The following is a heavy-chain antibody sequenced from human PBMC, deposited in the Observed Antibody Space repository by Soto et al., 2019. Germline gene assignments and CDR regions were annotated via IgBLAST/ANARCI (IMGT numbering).Heavy chain of an antibody. CDR1: GGSFSGYY. J-gene: IGHJ4*02. Sequence: QVQLQQWGAGLLKPSETLSLTCAVYGGSFSGYYWTWIRQPPGTGLEGIVEINHSGSTNYNPSLKSRVTISVDTSKNQFSLKLTSVTAADTAVYYCARDKITGLFDYWGQGTLVTVSS. CDR2: INHSGST. D-gene: IGHD2-8*02. CDR3: ARDKITGLFDY. V-gene: IGHV4-34*01.